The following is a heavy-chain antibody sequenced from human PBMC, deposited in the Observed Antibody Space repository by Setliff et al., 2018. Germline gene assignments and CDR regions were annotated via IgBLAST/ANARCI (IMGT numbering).Heavy chain of an antibody. CDR1: GDSIFDNY. J-gene: IGHJ4*02. V-gene: IGHV4-59*08. CDR3: ARLSPYNTGPPFDY. D-gene: IGHD2-8*02. Sequence: SETLSLTCSVSGDSIFDNYWSWIRQSPGRGLEWIAYISYTGSTNYNPSLKSRVTISLDTSKNHFSLNLGSVTAADTAVCYCARLSPYNTGPPFDYWGQGTLVTVS. CDR2: ISYTGST.